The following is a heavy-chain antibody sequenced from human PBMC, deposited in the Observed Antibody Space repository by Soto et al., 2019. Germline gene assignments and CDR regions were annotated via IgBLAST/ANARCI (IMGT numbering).Heavy chain of an antibody. D-gene: IGHD2-21*02. J-gene: IGHJ6*02. CDR1: GYTFTSYY. V-gene: IGHV1-46*01. CDR3: AREGGYCGGDCSTYYYYGMDV. CDR2: INPSGGST. Sequence: QVQLVQSGAEVKKPGASVKVSCKASGYTFTSYYMHWVRQAPRQGLEWMGIINPSGGSTSYAQKFQGRVTMTRDTSTSTVYMELSSLRSEDTAVYYCAREGGYCGGDCSTYYYYGMDVWGQGTTVTVSS.